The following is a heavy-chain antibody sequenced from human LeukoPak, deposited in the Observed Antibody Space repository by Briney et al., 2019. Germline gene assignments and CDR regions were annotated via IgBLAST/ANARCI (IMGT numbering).Heavy chain of an antibody. CDR3: ARGSHDWGDFDY. V-gene: IGHV4-61*02. Sequence: PSETLSLTCTVSGGSISSGSYYWSWIRQPAGKGLEWIGRIYTSGSTNYNPSLKSRVTMSVDTSKNQFSLKLSSVTAADTAVYYCARGSHDWGDFDYWGQGTLVTVSS. J-gene: IGHJ4*02. CDR1: GGSISSGSYY. CDR2: IYTSGST. D-gene: IGHD3-16*01.